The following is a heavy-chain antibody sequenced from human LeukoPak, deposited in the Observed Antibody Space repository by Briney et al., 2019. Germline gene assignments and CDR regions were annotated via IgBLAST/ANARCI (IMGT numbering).Heavy chain of an antibody. CDR1: GFTFSSYE. V-gene: IGHV3-48*03. J-gene: IGHJ4*02. Sequence: QAGGSLRLSCAASGFTFSSYEMNWVRQAPGKGLEWVSYISSSSRTIYYADSVKGRFTISRDNAKNSLYLQMNSLRAEDTAIYYCARQSGTMVTTRFDYWGQGTLVTVSS. D-gene: IGHD4-17*01. CDR2: ISSSSRTI. CDR3: ARQSGTMVTTRFDY.